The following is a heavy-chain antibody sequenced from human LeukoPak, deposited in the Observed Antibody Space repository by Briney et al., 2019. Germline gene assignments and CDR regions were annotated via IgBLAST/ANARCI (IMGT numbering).Heavy chain of an antibody. CDR2: IIPIFGTA. CDR1: GGTCSSYA. V-gene: IGHV1-69*01. D-gene: IGHD4-11*01. CDR3: AIATVATTRTWGY. Sequence: GASVKVSCKSSGGTCSSYAISWVRQAPGQGLEWMGGIIPIFGTANYAQKFQGRVTITADESTSTAYMELSSLRSEDTAVYYCAIATVATTRTWGYWGQGTLVTVSS. J-gene: IGHJ4*02.